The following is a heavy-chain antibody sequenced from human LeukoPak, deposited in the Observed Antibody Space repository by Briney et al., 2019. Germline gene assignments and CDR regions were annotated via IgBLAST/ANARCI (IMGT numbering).Heavy chain of an antibody. Sequence: ASVKVSCKASGYTFTSYGISWVRQAPGQGLEWMGGLIPIFGTANYAQKFQGRVTITADESTSTAYMELSSLRSEDTAVYYCARAYSSSWYHTFDYWGQGTLVTVSS. J-gene: IGHJ4*02. D-gene: IGHD6-13*01. CDR1: GYTFTSYG. CDR3: ARAYSSSWYHTFDY. V-gene: IGHV1-69*13. CDR2: LIPIFGTA.